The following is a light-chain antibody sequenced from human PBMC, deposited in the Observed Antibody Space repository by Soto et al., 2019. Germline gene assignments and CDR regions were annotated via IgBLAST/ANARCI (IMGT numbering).Light chain of an antibody. CDR2: GAS. CDR1: QSVSSSF. V-gene: IGKV3-20*01. Sequence: DIVFTQSPASLSLPPGERATLSCRSSQSVSSSFTAWHQLKPGQATMHPIDGASRRATGRSDRFTGSGSGTVFTPTISRLEPEDFAVYYCQQYDSSLTFGLGTKVEIK. J-gene: IGKJ1*01. CDR3: QQYDSSLT.